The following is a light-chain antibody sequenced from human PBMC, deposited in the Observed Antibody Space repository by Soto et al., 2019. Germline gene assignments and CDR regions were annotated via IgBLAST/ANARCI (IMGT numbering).Light chain of an antibody. CDR1: QSIGNS. V-gene: IGKV3-15*01. J-gene: IGKJ4*01. Sequence: EMVMTQSPATLSVSPGEGATLSCRATQSIGNSLAWYQQKPGQAPRLLIYGAYTRVTGIHARFSGSGSGTDFTLTISSLEPEDFAVYYCQQYNNWPRTVGGGTKVDI. CDR2: GAY. CDR3: QQYNNWPRT.